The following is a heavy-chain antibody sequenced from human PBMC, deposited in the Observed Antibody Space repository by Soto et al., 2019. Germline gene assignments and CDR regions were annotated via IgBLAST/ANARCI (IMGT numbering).Heavy chain of an antibody. D-gene: IGHD6-19*01. CDR3: AKDEQWLVDRYFDY. J-gene: IGHJ4*02. V-gene: IGHV3-30*18. Sequence: ESGGGVVQPGRSLRLSCAASGFTFSSYGMHWVRQAPGKGLEWVAVISYDGSNKYYADSVKGRFTISRDNSKNTLYLQMNSLRAEDTAVYYCAKDEQWLVDRYFDYWGQVTLVTVSS. CDR2: ISYDGSNK. CDR1: GFTFSSYG.